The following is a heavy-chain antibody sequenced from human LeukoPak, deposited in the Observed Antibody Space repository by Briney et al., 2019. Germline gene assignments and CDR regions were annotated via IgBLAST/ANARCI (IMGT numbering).Heavy chain of an antibody. V-gene: IGHV5-51*01. D-gene: IGHD3-16*01. CDR2: IYPGDSDI. CDR1: GYXFSSYW. CDR3: ARRSSSGGYYFDY. Sequence: GESLKISCNGSGYXFSSYWIGWVRQMPGKGPEWMVIIYPGDSDIKYSPFFEGQVTVSADKSNSTAYLQWSSLKASDTAMYYCARRSSSGGYYFDYWGQGTLVTVSS. J-gene: IGHJ4*02.